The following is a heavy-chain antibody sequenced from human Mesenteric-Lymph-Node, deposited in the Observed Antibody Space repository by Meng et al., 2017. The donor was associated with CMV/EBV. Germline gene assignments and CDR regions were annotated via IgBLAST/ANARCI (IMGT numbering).Heavy chain of an antibody. CDR3: AKDEGGEGAFDI. Sequence: GESLKISCAASGFTLSYYGMNWVRQTPGKGLEWVAFIRYDGSNKYYADSVKGRFTISRDNSKNTLYLQMDSLRAEDTAVYYCAKDEGGEGAFDIWGQGTMVTVSS. V-gene: IGHV3-30*02. CDR2: IRYDGSNK. CDR1: GFTLSYYG. J-gene: IGHJ3*02. D-gene: IGHD3-16*01.